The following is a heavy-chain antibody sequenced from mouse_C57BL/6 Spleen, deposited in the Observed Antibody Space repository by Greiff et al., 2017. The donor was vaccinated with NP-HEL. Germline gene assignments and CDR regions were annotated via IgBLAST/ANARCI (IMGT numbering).Heavy chain of an antibody. V-gene: IGHV14-3*01. CDR2: IDPANGNT. D-gene: IGHD1-1*01. CDR1: GFNIKNTY. CDR3: ARKGGDYYGSTPRWYFDV. J-gene: IGHJ1*03. Sequence: EVKLVESVAELVRPGASVKLSCTASGFNIKNTYMHWVKQRPEQGLEWIGRIDPANGNTKYAPKFQGKATITADTSSNTAYLQLSSLTSEDTAIYYCARKGGDYYGSTPRWYFDVWGTGTTVTVSS.